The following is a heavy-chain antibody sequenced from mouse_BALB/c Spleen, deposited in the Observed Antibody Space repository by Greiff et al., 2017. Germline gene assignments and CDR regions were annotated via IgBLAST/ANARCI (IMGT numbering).Heavy chain of an antibody. CDR1: GYTFTDYA. CDR2: ISTYYGDA. D-gene: IGHD1-1*01. Sequence: VQLQQSGAELVRPGVSVKISCKGSGYTFTDYAMHWVKQSHAKSLEWIGVISTYYGDASYNQKFKGKATMTVDKASSTAYMELARLTSEDSAIYYCARKVTTVVAGDYYAMDYWGQGTSVTVSS. J-gene: IGHJ4*01. V-gene: IGHV1S137*01. CDR3: ARKVTTVVAGDYYAMDY.